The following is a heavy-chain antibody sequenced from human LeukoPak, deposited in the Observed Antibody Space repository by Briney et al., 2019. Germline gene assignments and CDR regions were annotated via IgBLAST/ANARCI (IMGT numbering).Heavy chain of an antibody. J-gene: IGHJ4*02. V-gene: IGHV3-23*01. CDR2: FSSSGGGT. CDR1: GFTFSSYA. CDR3: AKAVGHIDY. Sequence: GGSLRLSCAASGFTFSSYAMSWVRQAPGKGLEWVSYFSSSGGGTFYAGPVKGRFTISRDNSKNTLYLQMNSLRADDTAVYYCAKAVGHIDYWGQGTLVTVSS.